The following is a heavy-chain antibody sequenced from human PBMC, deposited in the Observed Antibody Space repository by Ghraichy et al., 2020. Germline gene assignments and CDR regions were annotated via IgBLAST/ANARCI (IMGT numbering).Heavy chain of an antibody. V-gene: IGHV3-21*01. CDR3: ARDEYFQH. J-gene: IGHJ1*01. CDR2: ISSSSNYI. Sequence: GESLNISCAASGFTFSTYAMNWVRQAPGKGLEWVSSISSSSNYIYYSDSIKGRFTISRDNAENSLYLQLNSLRAEDTAIYYCARDEYFQHWGRGTLVSVSS. CDR1: GFTFSTYA.